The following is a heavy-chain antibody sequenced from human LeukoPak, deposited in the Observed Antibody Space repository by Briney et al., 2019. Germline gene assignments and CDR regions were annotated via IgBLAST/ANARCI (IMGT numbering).Heavy chain of an antibody. Sequence: SETLSLTCTVSGGSIISNYWSWIRQSAGTGLEWIGRIYGSGITDFNPSLKSRVTMSLDTSRKQFSLRLTSVTAADTAVYYCARLKFYDSTGYSPGYYMDVWGKGTTVSVFS. CDR3: ARLKFYDSTGYSPGYYMDV. D-gene: IGHD3-22*01. CDR1: GGSIISNY. CDR2: IYGSGIT. V-gene: IGHV4-4*07. J-gene: IGHJ6*03.